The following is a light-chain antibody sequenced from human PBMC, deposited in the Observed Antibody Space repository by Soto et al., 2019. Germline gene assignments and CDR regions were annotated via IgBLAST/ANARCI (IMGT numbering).Light chain of an antibody. V-gene: IGKV3-20*01. CDR2: GAS. J-gene: IGKJ1*01. CDR3: QQYGSYRT. CDR1: QSVSSSY. Sequence: EIVLAQSPGTLSLSPGERATISCRASQSVSSSYLAWYQQKPGQAPRLPIYGASSRATGIPDRFSGSGSGTDFTLTFSRLEPEDFAVYYCQQYGSYRTFGQGTKVDIK.